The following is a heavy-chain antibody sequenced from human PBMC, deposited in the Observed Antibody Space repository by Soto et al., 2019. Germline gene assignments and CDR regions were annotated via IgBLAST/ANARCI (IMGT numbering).Heavy chain of an antibody. V-gene: IGHV4-39*01. J-gene: IGHJ4*02. CDR1: GGSISSDSYY. CDR2: ISYSGST. Sequence: TSETLSLTCTVSGGSISSDSYYWGWIRQSPEKGLEWIASISYSGSTYYNPTLKSRVTISVDTSKNQFSLKLSSVTAADTAVYYCASPRVGPYGDFDYWGQGTLVTVSS. CDR3: ASPRVGPYGDFDY. D-gene: IGHD4-17*01.